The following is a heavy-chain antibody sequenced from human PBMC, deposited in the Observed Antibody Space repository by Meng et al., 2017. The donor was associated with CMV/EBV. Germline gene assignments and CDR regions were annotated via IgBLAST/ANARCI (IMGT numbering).Heavy chain of an antibody. CDR1: GGSISSSSYY. V-gene: IGHV4-39*07. D-gene: IGHD3-16*02. J-gene: IGHJ4*02. CDR3: ARVSVSYGYRLGY. CDR2: IYYSGST. Sequence: QRQLQGSGPGLVKPSETLSLTCTVSGGSISSSSYYWGWIRQPPGKGLEWIGSIYYSGSTYYNPSLKSRVTISVDTSKNQFSLKLSSVTAADTAVYYCARVSVSYGYRLGYWGQGTLVTVSS.